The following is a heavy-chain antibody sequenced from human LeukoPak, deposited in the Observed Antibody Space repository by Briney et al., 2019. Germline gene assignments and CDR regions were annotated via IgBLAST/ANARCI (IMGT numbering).Heavy chain of an antibody. J-gene: IGHJ4*02. Sequence: GESLKISCKGSGYSFTSYWIGWVRQMPGKGLEWMGIIYPGDSDTRYSPSFQGQVTISADKSISTAYLQWSSLKASDTAMYYCARYGWGTLVGATEWWSFDYWGQGTLVTVSS. CDR2: IYPGDSDT. V-gene: IGHV5-51*01. CDR3: ARYGWGTLVGATEWWSFDY. CDR1: GYSFTSYW. D-gene: IGHD1-26*01.